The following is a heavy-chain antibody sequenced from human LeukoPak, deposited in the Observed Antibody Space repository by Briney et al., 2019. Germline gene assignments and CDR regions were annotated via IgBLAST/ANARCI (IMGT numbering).Heavy chain of an antibody. V-gene: IGHV3-49*04. CDR2: IRSKANGGTT. CDR1: GFTFCDCS. D-gene: IGHD1-26*01. CDR3: ARDPVGITPIDY. J-gene: IGHJ4*02. Sequence: GGSLRLSCTASGFTFCDCSMSWVRQAPGKGLEWVGFIRSKANGGTTEYAASVKGRFTISRDDSRSIVYLQMNSLKAEDTAVYYCARDPVGITPIDYWGQGTLVTVSS.